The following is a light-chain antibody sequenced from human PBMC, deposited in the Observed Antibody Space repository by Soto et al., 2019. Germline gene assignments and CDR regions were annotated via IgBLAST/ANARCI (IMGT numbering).Light chain of an antibody. CDR1: QSVTSNC. CDR3: QQYGRSCT. J-gene: IGKJ1*01. Sequence: EIVLTQSPGTLSLSPGERATLSCRASQSVTSNCLAWYQQKPGQAPILLIYVVSRRATGIPARFSGSGSGTEFALSISRLEPEVLAVYYCQQYGRSCTFGQGTKVEIK. CDR2: VVS. V-gene: IGKV3-20*01.